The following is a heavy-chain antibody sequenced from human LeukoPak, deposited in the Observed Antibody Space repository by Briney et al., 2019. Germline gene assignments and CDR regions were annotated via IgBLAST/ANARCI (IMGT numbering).Heavy chain of an antibody. Sequence: KTSETLSLTCTVSGGSISSSSYYWGWIRQPPGKGLEWIGSIYYSGSTYYNPSLKSRVTISVDTSKNQFSLKLSSVTAADTAVYYCASRLRYFREFDYWGQGTLVTVSS. J-gene: IGHJ4*02. CDR3: ASRLRYFREFDY. D-gene: IGHD3-9*01. V-gene: IGHV4-39*01. CDR2: IYYSGST. CDR1: GGSISSSSYY.